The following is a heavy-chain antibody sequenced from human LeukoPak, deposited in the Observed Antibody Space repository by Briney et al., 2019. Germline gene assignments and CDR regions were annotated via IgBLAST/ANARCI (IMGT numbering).Heavy chain of an antibody. CDR1: GGSISSYY. CDR2: IYYSGST. V-gene: IGHV4-59*01. J-gene: IGHJ3*02. D-gene: IGHD6-19*01. CDR3: AREPYSSGSDAFDI. Sequence: SETLSLTCTVSGGSISSYYWSWIRQPPGKGLEWIGYIYYSGSTNYNPSLKSRVTISVDTSKNQFSLKLSSVTAADTAVYYCAREPYSSGSDAFDIWGQGTMVTVSS.